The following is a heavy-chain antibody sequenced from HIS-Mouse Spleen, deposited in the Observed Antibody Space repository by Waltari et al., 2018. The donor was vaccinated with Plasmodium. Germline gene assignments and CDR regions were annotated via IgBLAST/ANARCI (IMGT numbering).Heavy chain of an antibody. D-gene: IGHD3-9*01. CDR3: AREDILTGYYNDYWYFDL. CDR1: GFTFSRYS. Sequence: EVQLVESGGGLVKPGGSLRLSCAASGFTFSRYSMNWVRQAPGKGLGWVSSIRSSSSYIYYADSVKGRFTISRDNAKNSLYLQMNSLRAEDTAVYYCAREDILTGYYNDYWYFDLWGRGTLVTVSS. J-gene: IGHJ2*01. CDR2: IRSSSSYI. V-gene: IGHV3-21*01.